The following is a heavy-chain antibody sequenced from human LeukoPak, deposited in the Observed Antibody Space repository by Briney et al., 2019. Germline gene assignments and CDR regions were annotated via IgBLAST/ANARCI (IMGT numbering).Heavy chain of an antibody. Sequence: RPSETLSLTCIVSGGSFSSSYWSWIRQPPGKGLEWIAYMYSNGNTNSNPSLKSRVTIAVDTSQSQFSLKLSSVTAADTAVYYCARGLVGLTPHAGVFQIWGQGTKVTVSS. CDR3: ARGLVGLTPHAGVFQI. D-gene: IGHD1-26*01. CDR1: GGSFSSSY. J-gene: IGHJ3*02. V-gene: IGHV4-59*01. CDR2: MYSNGNT.